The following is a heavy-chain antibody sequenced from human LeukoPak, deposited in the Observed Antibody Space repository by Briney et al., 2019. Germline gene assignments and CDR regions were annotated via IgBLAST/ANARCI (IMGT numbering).Heavy chain of an antibody. CDR2: IYYSGST. D-gene: IGHD2/OR15-2a*01. CDR3: ARHDKGNIGTFDY. J-gene: IGHJ4*02. Sequence: PSETLSLTCTVSGGSISSGGYYWSWIRQHPGKGLEWIGYIYYSGSTNYNPSLKSRVTISVDTSKNQFSLKLSSVTAADTAVYYCARHDKGNIGTFDYWGQGTLVTVSS. CDR1: GGSISSGGYY. V-gene: IGHV4-61*08.